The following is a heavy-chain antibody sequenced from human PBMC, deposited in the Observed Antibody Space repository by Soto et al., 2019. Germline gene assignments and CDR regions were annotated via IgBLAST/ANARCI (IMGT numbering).Heavy chain of an antibody. V-gene: IGHV1-18*01. CDR2: ISAYDGDT. J-gene: IGHJ5*02. D-gene: IGHD1-26*01. CDR3: ARSSGTSDIWFDP. Sequence: QVQLVQSGAEVKKPGASVKVSCKASGYTFNSYGISWLRQAPGQGREWMGWISAYDGDTKYAQKFQGTVTMTTDTSTSTANMEVRSLRSDDTAVYYCARSSGTSDIWFDPWGQGTLVTVSS. CDR1: GYTFNSYG.